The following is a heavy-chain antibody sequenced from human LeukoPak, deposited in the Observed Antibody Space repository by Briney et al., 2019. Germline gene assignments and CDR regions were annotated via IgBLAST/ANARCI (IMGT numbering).Heavy chain of an antibody. V-gene: IGHV3-7*03. J-gene: IGHJ4*02. D-gene: IGHD3/OR15-3a*01. CDR2: IKLDGSEK. Sequence: PGGSLRLSCVASGFTFGKYWMSWVRQAPGKGLEWVANIKLDGSEKNYVDSVKGRFTISRDNTKNPLYLQMNSLRAEDTAVFYCARDQYDTWSRRGNFDSWGQGTLVIVSS. CDR3: ARDQYDTWSRRGNFDS. CDR1: GFTFGKYW.